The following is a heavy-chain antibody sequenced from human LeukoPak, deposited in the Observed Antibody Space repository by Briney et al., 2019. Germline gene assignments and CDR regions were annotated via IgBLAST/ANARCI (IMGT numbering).Heavy chain of an antibody. Sequence: GGSLRLSCAASGFTFSSYSMNWVRQAPGKGLEWVSSISSSSSYIYYADSVKGRFTISRDNAKNSLYLQMNSLRAEDTALYYCARAQAYYDSSGSPTNHFDYWGQGTLVTVSS. CDR1: GFTFSSYS. J-gene: IGHJ4*02. CDR3: ARAQAYYDSSGSPTNHFDY. CDR2: ISSSSSYI. V-gene: IGHV3-21*01. D-gene: IGHD3-22*01.